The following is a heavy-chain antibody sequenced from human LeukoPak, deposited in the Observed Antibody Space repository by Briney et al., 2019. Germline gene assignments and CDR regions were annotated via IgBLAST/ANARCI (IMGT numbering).Heavy chain of an antibody. D-gene: IGHD5-12*01. CDR3: AKDHSGYDQGVFDY. Sequence: GASVKVSCKASGGTFSSYAISWVRQAPGQGLEWMGGIIPIFGTANYAQKFQGRVTITTDESTSTAYMELSSLRSEDTAVYYCAKDHSGYDQGVFDYWGQGTLVTVSS. J-gene: IGHJ4*02. CDR1: GGTFSSYA. V-gene: IGHV1-69*05. CDR2: IIPIFGTA.